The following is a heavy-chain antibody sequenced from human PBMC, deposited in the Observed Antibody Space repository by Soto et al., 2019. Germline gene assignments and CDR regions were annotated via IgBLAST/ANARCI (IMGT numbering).Heavy chain of an antibody. J-gene: IGHJ4*02. V-gene: IGHV4-34*01. CDR1: GGSFSGYY. D-gene: IGHD6-6*01. CDR3: ARGARDSSSDDY. Sequence: PSETLSLTCAVYGGSFSGYYWSWIRQPPGKGLEWIGEINHSGSTNYNPSLKSRVTISVDTSKNQFSLKLSSVTAADTAVYYCARGARDSSSDDYWGQGTLVTVSS. CDR2: INHSGST.